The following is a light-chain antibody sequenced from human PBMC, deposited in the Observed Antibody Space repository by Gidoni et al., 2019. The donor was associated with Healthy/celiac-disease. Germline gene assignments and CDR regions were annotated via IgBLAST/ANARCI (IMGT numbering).Light chain of an antibody. V-gene: IGKV1-33*01. J-gene: IGKJ3*01. CDR3: RQYDNLLFT. Sequence: DIQMTQSPSSLSASVGDRVTITCQASQDISNYLNWYQQKPGKAPKHLIYDASNLETGVPSRFSGSGSGTDFTLTISSLQPEDIATYYCRQYDNLLFTFGPGTKVDIK. CDR1: QDISNY. CDR2: DAS.